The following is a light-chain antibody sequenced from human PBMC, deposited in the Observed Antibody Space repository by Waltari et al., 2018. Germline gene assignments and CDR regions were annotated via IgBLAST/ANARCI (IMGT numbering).Light chain of an antibody. Sequence: QSVLTQPPSPSATPGPGVTIPCSASNSNIENNSVSWYQQHPGTAPKLLINRDNGRPSGVPDQFSGSKSGTSASLAISGLRSDNEADYYCAAWDDSLSGWVFGGGTKLTVL. CDR2: RDN. CDR1: NSNIENNS. J-gene: IGLJ3*02. CDR3: AAWDDSLSGWV. V-gene: IGLV1-47*01.